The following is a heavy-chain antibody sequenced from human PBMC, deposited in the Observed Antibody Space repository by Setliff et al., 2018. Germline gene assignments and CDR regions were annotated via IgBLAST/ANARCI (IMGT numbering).Heavy chain of an antibody. CDR2: ISRGGNTI. J-gene: IGHJ3*02. CDR3: AREVVGAPSAFDI. Sequence: PGGSLRLSCAASGFTFSDYYMTWIRQAPGRGLEWVSYISRGGNTIYYADSVKGRFTISRDNARDSLFLQMNTLRAEDTAVYYCAREVVGAPSAFDIWGRGTMVTVSS. V-gene: IGHV3-11*04. CDR1: GFTFSDYY. D-gene: IGHD1-26*01.